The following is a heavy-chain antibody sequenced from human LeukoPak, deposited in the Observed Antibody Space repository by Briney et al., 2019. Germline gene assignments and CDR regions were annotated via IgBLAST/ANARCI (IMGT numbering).Heavy chain of an antibody. V-gene: IGHV3-15*01. Sequence: GGSLRLSCAASGFTFSNAWMNWVRQAPGKGLEWVGRIKNKTDGGTTDYAAPVKGRFTISRDDSKNTLYLQMNSLKTEDTAVYYCTTEGGYGDLPSFDIWGQGTMVTVSS. CDR1: GFTFSNAW. CDR3: TTEGGYGDLPSFDI. J-gene: IGHJ3*02. CDR2: IKNKTDGGTT. D-gene: IGHD4-17*01.